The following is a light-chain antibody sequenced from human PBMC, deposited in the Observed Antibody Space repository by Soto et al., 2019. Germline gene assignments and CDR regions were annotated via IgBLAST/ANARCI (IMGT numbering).Light chain of an antibody. CDR1: QSVSNN. J-gene: IGKJ1*01. CDR3: QQYTNWPPWT. Sequence: MLMTQSPATLSVSPGERATLSFSASQSVSNNLAWYQQKPGQAPRLLIYDASTRATGIPARFSGSGSGTAFTLTITGLQSEDFAVYYCQQYTNWPPWTFGQGTKVEIK. V-gene: IGKV3-15*01. CDR2: DAS.